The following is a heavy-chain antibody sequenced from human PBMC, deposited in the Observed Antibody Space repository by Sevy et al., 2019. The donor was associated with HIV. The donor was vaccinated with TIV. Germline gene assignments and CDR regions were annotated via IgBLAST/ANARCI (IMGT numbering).Heavy chain of an antibody. D-gene: IGHD1-26*01. J-gene: IGHJ4*02. Sequence: GGSLRLSCAASGFSFNTYTFYWVRQAPGEGLEWSSSISSSGVYEYYADSVRGRFTISRDNAKNSLSLQMNGLRVEDTGVYYCVIVPDSGGRGRADYWGQGTRVTVSS. V-gene: IGHV3-21*01. CDR2: ISSSGVYE. CDR1: GFSFNTYT. CDR3: VIVPDSGGRGRADY.